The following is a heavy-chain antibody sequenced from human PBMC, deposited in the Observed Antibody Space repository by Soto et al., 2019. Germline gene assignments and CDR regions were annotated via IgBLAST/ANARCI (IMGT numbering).Heavy chain of an antibody. CDR3: ARVERGTATTVVDAFDI. D-gene: IGHD1-1*01. J-gene: IGHJ3*02. Sequence: SETLSLTCAVYGGFVSSGSYYWSWIRQPPGKGLEWIGEMSHSGGTHFNPSLKSRVTISVDTSKNQFSLKISSVTAADTALYYCARVERGTATTVVDAFDIWGPGTMVTVSS. CDR1: GGFVSSGSYY. V-gene: IGHV4-61*01. CDR2: MSHSGGT.